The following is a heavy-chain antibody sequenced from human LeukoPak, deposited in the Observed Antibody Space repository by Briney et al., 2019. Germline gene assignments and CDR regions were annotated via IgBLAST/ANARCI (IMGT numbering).Heavy chain of an antibody. V-gene: IGHV3-23*01. Sequence: PGGSLRLSCAASGFTFSGYAMSWVRQTPGKGLEWVSAISGSGGSTYYADSVKGRFTISRDNSKNMLYLQMNSLRAEDTAVYYCAKDKGIAAAPLDYMGVWGKGTTVTVSS. D-gene: IGHD6-13*01. CDR3: AKDKGIAAAPLDYMGV. CDR1: GFTFSGYA. CDR2: ISGSGGST. J-gene: IGHJ6*03.